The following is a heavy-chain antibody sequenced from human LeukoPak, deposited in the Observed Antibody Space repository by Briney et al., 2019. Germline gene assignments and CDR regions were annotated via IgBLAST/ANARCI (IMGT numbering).Heavy chain of an antibody. J-gene: IGHJ4*02. V-gene: IGHV1-3*01. Sequence: ASVKVSCKASGYTFTNYAMHWVRQAPRQRLEWMGWINAGNGNTKYSQNFQGRVTFTRDTSAFTVYMELSSLRSEDTAVYYCAREHSTSWSDFDYWGQGTLVTVSS. CDR1: GYTFTNYA. D-gene: IGHD6-13*01. CDR2: INAGNGNT. CDR3: AREHSTSWSDFDY.